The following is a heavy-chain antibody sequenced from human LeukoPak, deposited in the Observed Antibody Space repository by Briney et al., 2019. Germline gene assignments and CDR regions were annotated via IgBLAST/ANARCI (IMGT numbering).Heavy chain of an antibody. CDR3: AREPPLRVHY. V-gene: IGHV3-66*01. CDR1: GFTVSSNY. CDR2: IYSGDRT. J-gene: IGHJ4*02. D-gene: IGHD2-15*01. Sequence: TGGSLRLSCAASGFTVSSNYMSWVRQAPGKGLEWVSVIYSGDRTYYADSVKGRFTISRDNSKNTLFLQMNSLRAEDTAVYYCAREPPLRVHYWGQGTLVTVSS.